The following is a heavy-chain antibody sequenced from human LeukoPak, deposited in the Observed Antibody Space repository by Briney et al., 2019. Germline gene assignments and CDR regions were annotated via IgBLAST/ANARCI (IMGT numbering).Heavy chain of an antibody. CDR3: ARDSDILSAFDI. Sequence: GGSLRLSCAASGFTFDDYGLSWVRQAPGKGLEWVANIKQDGSEKYYVDSVKGRFTISRDNAKNSLYLQMNSLRAEDTAVYYCARDSDILSAFDIWGQGTMVTVSS. CDR1: GFTFDDYG. J-gene: IGHJ3*02. V-gene: IGHV3-7*01. D-gene: IGHD3-9*01. CDR2: IKQDGSEK.